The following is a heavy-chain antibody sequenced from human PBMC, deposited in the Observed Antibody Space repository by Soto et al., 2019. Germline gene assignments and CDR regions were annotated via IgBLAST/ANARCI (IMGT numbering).Heavy chain of an antibody. D-gene: IGHD5-18*01. CDR3: ARAYSYGRINWFDP. V-gene: IGHV1-2*02. CDR1: GYTFTGYY. CDR2: INPNSGGT. Sequence: ASVKVSCKASGYTFTGYYMHWVRQAPGQGLEWMGWINPNSGGTNYAQKFQGRVTMTRDTSISTAYMELSRLRSDDTAVYYCARAYSYGRINWFDPWGQGTLFTVSS. J-gene: IGHJ5*02.